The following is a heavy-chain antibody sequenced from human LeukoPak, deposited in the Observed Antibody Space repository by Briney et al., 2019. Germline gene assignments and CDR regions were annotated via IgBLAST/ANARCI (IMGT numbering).Heavy chain of an antibody. CDR3: AREGPMPMVPTGAFRI. J-gene: IGHJ3*02. CDR2: ISSTSSYI. D-gene: IGHD4/OR15-4a*01. V-gene: IGHV3-21*01. Sequence: GGSLSHSRAASGFTFSSYSLNWVRQAPGKGLEWVSSISSTSSYIYYADSVKGRITISRDNAKNSLYLQMNSLRAEDTAVYYCAREGPMPMVPTGAFRIWGQLALVTVSS. CDR1: GFTFSSYS.